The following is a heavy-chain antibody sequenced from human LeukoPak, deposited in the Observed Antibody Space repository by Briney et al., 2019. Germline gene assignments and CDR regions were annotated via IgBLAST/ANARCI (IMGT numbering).Heavy chain of an antibody. CDR3: ARTCSSSSCYMVH. CDR1: GYTFANFG. J-gene: IGHJ4*02. Sequence: ASVKVSCKASGYTFANFGITWVRQAPGQGLGWMGWISVYNGNTNCAQNLQGRVTLTTDTSTSTAYMELRSLRSDDTALYYCARTCSSSSCYMVHWGQGTLVTVSS. V-gene: IGHV1-18*01. CDR2: ISVYNGNT. D-gene: IGHD2-2*02.